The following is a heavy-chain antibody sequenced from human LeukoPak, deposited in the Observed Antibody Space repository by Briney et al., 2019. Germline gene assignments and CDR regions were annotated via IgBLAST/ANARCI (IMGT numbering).Heavy chain of an antibody. J-gene: IGHJ4*02. D-gene: IGHD1-26*01. CDR1: RFTFSSYA. Sequence: GGSLRPSCAASRFTFSSYAMSWVRQAPGKGLEWVSAISGSGGSTYYADSVKGRFTISRDNSKNTLYLQMNSLRAEDTAVYYCAKDGPGGSYYGYWGQGTLVTVSS. CDR3: AKDGPGGSYYGY. CDR2: ISGSGGST. V-gene: IGHV3-23*01.